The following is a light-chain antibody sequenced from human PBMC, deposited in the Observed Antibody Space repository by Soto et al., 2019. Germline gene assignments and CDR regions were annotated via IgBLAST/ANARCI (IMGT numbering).Light chain of an antibody. CDR2: EVS. Sequence: QSVLTQPASASGSPGQSITISCIGTSSDIGTYNYVSWYQQHPGKAPKLMLYEVSNRPSGVSNRFSGSKSGITASLTISGLQAEDEADYYCSSYTASTTPYVFGTGTNVTVL. CDR3: SSYTASTTPYV. V-gene: IGLV2-14*01. CDR1: SSDIGTYNY. J-gene: IGLJ1*01.